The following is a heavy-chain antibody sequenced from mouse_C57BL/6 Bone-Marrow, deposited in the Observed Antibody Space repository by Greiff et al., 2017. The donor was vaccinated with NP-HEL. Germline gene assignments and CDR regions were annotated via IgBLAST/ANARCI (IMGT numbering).Heavy chain of an antibody. CDR1: GFTFTDYY. V-gene: IGHV7-3*01. D-gene: IGHD1-1*01. Sequence: EVKLMESGGGLVQPGGSLSLSCAASGFTFTDYYMSWVRQPPGKALEWLGFIRNKANGYTTEYSSSVKGRFTISRDNSQSILYLQMNALRAEDSATYYCARYLLRTHSYAMDYWGQGTSVTVSS. CDR3: ARYLLRTHSYAMDY. CDR2: IRNKANGYTT. J-gene: IGHJ4*01.